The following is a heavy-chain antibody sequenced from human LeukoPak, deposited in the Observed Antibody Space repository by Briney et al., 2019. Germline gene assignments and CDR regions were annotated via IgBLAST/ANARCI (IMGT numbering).Heavy chain of an antibody. CDR1: GYTFTGYY. D-gene: IGHD6-6*01. CDR3: ARDEAARRSYYYYYYMDV. J-gene: IGHJ6*03. V-gene: IGHV3-30-3*01. Sequence: SCKASGYTFTGYYMHWVRQAPGKGLEWVAVISYDGSNKYYADSVKGRFTISRDNSKNTLYLQMNSLRAEDTAVYYCARDEAARRSYYYYYYMDVWGKGTTVTVSS. CDR2: ISYDGSNK.